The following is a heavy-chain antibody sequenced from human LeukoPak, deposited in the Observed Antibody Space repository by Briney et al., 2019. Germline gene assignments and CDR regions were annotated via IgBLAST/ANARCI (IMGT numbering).Heavy chain of an antibody. CDR3: AKGRYSGSYYNWFDP. CDR1: GFIFSNHG. Sequence: GGSLRLSCAASGFIFSNHGMNWVRQAPGKGLEWISAVTSYGATHYADSVKGRFTISRDTSKNTLYLQMNSLRAEDTAVYYCAKGRYSGSYYNWFDPWGQGTLVTVSS. J-gene: IGHJ5*02. V-gene: IGHV3-23*01. CDR2: VTSYGAT. D-gene: IGHD1-26*01.